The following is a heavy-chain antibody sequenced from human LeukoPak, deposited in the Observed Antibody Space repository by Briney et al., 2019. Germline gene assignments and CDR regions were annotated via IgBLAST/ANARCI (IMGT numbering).Heavy chain of an antibody. D-gene: IGHD3-10*01. V-gene: IGHV1-18*01. CDR2: ISAYNVNT. Sequence: ASVKVSCKASGYTFTSYGITWVRQAPGQGLEWMGCISAYNVNTNYAQKLQGRVTMTTDTSTSTAYMELRSLRSDDTAVYYCARDLPNYYGSGSYPSDYWGQGTLVTVSS. J-gene: IGHJ4*02. CDR1: GYTFTSYG. CDR3: ARDLPNYYGSGSYPSDY.